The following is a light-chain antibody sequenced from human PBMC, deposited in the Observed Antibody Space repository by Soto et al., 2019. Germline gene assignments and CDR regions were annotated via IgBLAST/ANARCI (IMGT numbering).Light chain of an antibody. J-gene: IGKJ1*01. V-gene: IGKV1-5*01. CDR2: AAS. Sequence: DIQMTQSPSTLSASVGDRVTITCRASQTISSWLAWYQQKPGKAPKLLIYAASTLESGVSSRFSGRGSGTEFTLTINSLQPDDFATYYCQQYNSYSRTFGQGTKVDIK. CDR3: QQYNSYSRT. CDR1: QTISSW.